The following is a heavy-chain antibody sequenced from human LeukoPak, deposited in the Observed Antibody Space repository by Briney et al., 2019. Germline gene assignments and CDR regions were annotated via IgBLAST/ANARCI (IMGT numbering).Heavy chain of an antibody. D-gene: IGHD5-24*01. V-gene: IGHV3-23*01. Sequence: GGSLRLSCAASGFTSSSYAMNWVRQAPGKGLEWVSAISGSSGSTYYADSVKGRFTISRDNSKNTLYLQMNSLRAEDTAIYYCAKDVRDGSHDYWGQGTLVTVSS. CDR1: GFTSSSYA. CDR3: AKDVRDGSHDY. J-gene: IGHJ4*02. CDR2: ISGSSGST.